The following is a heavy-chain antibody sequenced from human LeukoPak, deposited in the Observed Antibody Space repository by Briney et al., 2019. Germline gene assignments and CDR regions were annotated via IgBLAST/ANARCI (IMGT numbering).Heavy chain of an antibody. CDR2: IKGDGRSI. D-gene: IGHD3-3*01. J-gene: IGHJ6*02. CDR1: GFSFSDHW. CDR3: ERGLAWSWDV. V-gene: IGHV3-74*03. Sequence: GGSLRLSCEASGFSFSDHWMEWVRQAPGKGLVWVSGIKGDGRSIKNADSVKGRFTISRDNGKSTLHLQMNSLRAEDTAVYYCERGLAWSWDVWGQGTTVIVSS.